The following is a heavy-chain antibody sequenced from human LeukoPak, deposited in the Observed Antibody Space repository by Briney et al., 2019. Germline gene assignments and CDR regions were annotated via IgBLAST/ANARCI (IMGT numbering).Heavy chain of an antibody. J-gene: IGHJ6*02. CDR1: GFTFSSYW. Sequence: PGGSLRLSCAASGFTFSSYWIHWVRQAPGKGLEWVASINHNGNVNYYVDSVKGRFTISRDNAKNSLYLQMSNLRAEDTAVYFCARGGGLDVWGQGATVTVSS. CDR3: ARGGGLDV. CDR2: INHNGNVN. D-gene: IGHD3-16*01. V-gene: IGHV3-7*03.